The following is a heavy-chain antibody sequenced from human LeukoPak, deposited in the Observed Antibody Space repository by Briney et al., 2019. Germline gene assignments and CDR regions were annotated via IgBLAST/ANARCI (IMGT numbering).Heavy chain of an antibody. J-gene: IGHJ6*03. CDR1: GGTFSSYA. CDR2: IIPIFGTA. CDR3: AVPAAIHNYYYYMDV. V-gene: IGHV1-69*05. D-gene: IGHD2-2*01. Sequence: ASVKVPCKASGGTFSSYAIGWVRQAPGQGLEWMGGIIPIFGTANYAQKFQGRVTITTDESTSTAYMELSSLRSEDTAVYYCAVPAAIHNYYYYMDVWGKGTTVTVSS.